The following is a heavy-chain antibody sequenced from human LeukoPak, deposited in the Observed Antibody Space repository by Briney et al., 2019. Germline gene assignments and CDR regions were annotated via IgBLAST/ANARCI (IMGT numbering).Heavy chain of an antibody. CDR2: LSSSGST. J-gene: IGHJ4*02. CDR3: ARHLSWPTQGATWAFDY. Sequence: SETLSLTCTVSGGSISSSYWSWILQSPGKGLEWIGYLSSSGSTNYNPSLKSRVTISVDTSNNQFSLKLTSVTAADAAVYYCARHLSWPTQGATWAFDYWGQGTLVTVSS. D-gene: IGHD1-26*01. CDR1: GGSISSSY. V-gene: IGHV4-59*08.